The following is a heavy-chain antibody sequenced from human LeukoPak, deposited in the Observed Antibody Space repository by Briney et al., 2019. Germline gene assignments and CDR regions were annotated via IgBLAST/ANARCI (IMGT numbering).Heavy chain of an antibody. V-gene: IGHV6-1*01. CDR1: GDSVSSNTAA. CDR3: ARGPTALDY. Sequence: PSLTLSVTCAISGDSVSSNTAAWNWIRQSPSRGLEWLGRTYYRSKWYNEYAMFVKSRITINSDTSKNQFSLQLNSVTPEDTAVYYCARGPTALDYWGQGTLVTVSS. CDR2: TYYRSKWYN. J-gene: IGHJ4*02.